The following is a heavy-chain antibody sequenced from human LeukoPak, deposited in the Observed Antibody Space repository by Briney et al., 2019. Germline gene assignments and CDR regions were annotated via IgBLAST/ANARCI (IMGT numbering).Heavy chain of an antibody. Sequence: SETLSLTCTVSGGSISSSSYYWGWIRQPPGKGLEWIGSIYYSGSTYYNPSLKSRVTISVDTSKNQFSLKLSSVTAADTAVYYCARARRVAGLPKRGATYWGQGTLVTVSS. D-gene: IGHD6-19*01. CDR1: GGSISSSSYY. CDR2: IYYSGST. CDR3: ARARRVAGLPKRGATY. V-gene: IGHV4-39*07. J-gene: IGHJ4*02.